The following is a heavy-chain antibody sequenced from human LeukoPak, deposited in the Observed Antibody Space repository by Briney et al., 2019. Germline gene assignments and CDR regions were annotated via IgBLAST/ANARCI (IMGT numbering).Heavy chain of an antibody. V-gene: IGHV4-61*02. Sequence: SQTLPLTCTVSGGSISSGSYYWSWIRQPAGKGLEWIGRIYTSGSTNYNPSRKSRVTISVDTSKNQSSLKLSSVTAADTAVYYCAGGTEWELERRVDYWGQGTLVTVAS. D-gene: IGHD1-26*01. J-gene: IGHJ4*02. CDR3: AGGTEWELERRVDY. CDR1: GGSISSGSYY. CDR2: IYTSGST.